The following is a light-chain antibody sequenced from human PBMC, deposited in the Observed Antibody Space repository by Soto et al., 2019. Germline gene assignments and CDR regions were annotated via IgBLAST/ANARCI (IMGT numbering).Light chain of an antibody. CDR1: QGISSY. CDR3: QQYYSFSVT. J-gene: IGKJ1*01. CDR2: AAS. V-gene: IGKV1-8*01. Sequence: AIRMTQSPSSFSASTGDRVTITCRASQGISSYLAWYQQKPGKAPKLLVYAASTLQYGVPSRFSGSGSGTDFTLTISCLQSEDFATYFCQQYYSFSVTFGQGTKVDIK.